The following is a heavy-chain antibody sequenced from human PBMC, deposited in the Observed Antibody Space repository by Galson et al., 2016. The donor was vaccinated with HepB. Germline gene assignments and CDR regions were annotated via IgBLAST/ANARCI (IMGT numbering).Heavy chain of an antibody. Sequence: SLRLSCAASGFTFSDAWMSWVRQTPGKGLEWVGRIKTKTDGETTDYTAPVKGRFTISRDDSEKTLYLQMNSLKVEDTAVYYCTTSSMVRGITFLWGQGTLVTVSS. V-gene: IGHV3-15*01. CDR2: IKTKTDGETT. D-gene: IGHD3-10*01. CDR1: GFTFSDAW. CDR3: TTSSMVRGITFL. J-gene: IGHJ4*02.